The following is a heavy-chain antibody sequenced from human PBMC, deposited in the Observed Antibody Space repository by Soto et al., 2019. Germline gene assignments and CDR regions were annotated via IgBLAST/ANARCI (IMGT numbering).Heavy chain of an antibody. CDR2: ISGSGTSA. D-gene: IGHD1-1*01. CDR1: GFTFSTQA. Sequence: EVQLMEAGGGLVQPGGSLRLSCAGSGFTFSTQAMSWVRQAPGKGLAWVSVISGSGTSAYYADSVKGRFTISRDNSKNTLVLQMNTLRAEYTAVYHCAQSTCNWGEGTLVTVSP. J-gene: IGHJ1*01. V-gene: IGHV3-23*01. CDR3: AQSTCN.